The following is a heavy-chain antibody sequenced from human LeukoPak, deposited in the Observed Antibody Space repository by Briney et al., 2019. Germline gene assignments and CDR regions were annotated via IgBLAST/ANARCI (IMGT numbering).Heavy chain of an antibody. V-gene: IGHV1-69*05. CDR3: ARDRGGLIAVRTSYYFDY. CDR2: IIPIFGTA. Sequence: GASVKVSCKASGGTFSSYAISWVRQAPGQGLEWMGGIIPIFGTANYAQKFQGRVTITTDESTSTAYMELSSLRSEDTAVYYCARDRGGLIAVRTSYYFDYWGQGTLVTVSS. J-gene: IGHJ4*02. D-gene: IGHD6-6*01. CDR1: GGTFSSYA.